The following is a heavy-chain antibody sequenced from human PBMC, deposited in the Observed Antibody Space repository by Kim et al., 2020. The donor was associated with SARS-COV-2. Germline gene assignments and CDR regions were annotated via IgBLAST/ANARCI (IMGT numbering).Heavy chain of an antibody. CDR2: IYYRGST. D-gene: IGHD3-10*01. CDR1: GGSISSGGYY. J-gene: IGHJ4*02. Sequence: SETLSLTCTVSGGSISSGGYYWSWIRQHPGKGLEWIGYIYYRGSTYYNPSLKSRVTISVDTSKNQFSLKLSSVTAADTAVYYCARCITMVQGVIIIYFDYWGQGTLVTVSS. CDR3: ARCITMVQGVIIIYFDY. V-gene: IGHV4-31*03.